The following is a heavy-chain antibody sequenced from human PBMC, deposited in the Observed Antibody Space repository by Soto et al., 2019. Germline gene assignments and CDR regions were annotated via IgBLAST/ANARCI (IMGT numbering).Heavy chain of an antibody. CDR2: IYYSGST. CDR1: GGSISSGGYY. CDR3: ARGYSSGWQPLA. V-gene: IGHV4-31*01. D-gene: IGHD6-19*01. J-gene: IGHJ5*02. Sequence: QVQLQESGPGLVKPSQTLSLTCTVSGGSISSGGYYWSWIRQHPGKGLEWIGYIYYSGSTYYNPSLKSQVTISVDTSKNQFSLKLSSVTAADTAVYYCARGYSSGWQPLAWGQGTLVTVSS.